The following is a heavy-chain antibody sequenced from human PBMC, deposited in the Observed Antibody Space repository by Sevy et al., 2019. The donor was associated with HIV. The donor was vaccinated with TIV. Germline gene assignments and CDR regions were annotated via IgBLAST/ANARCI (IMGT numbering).Heavy chain of an antibody. V-gene: IGHV4-59*01. J-gene: IGHJ5*02. CDR3: ARAPPVRSGDDSLNWFDP. CDR1: GGPISSYY. Sequence: ETLSLTCSVSGGPISSYYWSWIRQPPGKRLEWIGYIHYSGSTNYNPSLNSRLTISVDTSKNQFSLRLTSVTAADTAEYYCARAPPVRSGDDSLNWFDPWGQGILVTVSS. D-gene: IGHD5-12*01. CDR2: IHYSGST.